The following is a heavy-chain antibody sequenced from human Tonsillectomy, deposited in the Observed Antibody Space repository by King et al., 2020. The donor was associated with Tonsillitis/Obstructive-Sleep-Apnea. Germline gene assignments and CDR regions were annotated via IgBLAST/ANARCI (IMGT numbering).Heavy chain of an antibody. Sequence: QLQESGPGLVKPSETLSLTCTVSGGSISSSSYYWGWIRQPPGKGLEWIGSIYYSGSTYYNPSLKSRVTISVDTSKNQFSLKLSSVTAADTAVYYCARVGGRSSSWKGVGEEDYWGQGTLVTVSS. V-gene: IGHV4-39*01. D-gene: IGHD6-13*01. CDR2: IYYSGST. CDR1: GGSISSSSYY. J-gene: IGHJ4*02. CDR3: ARVGGRSSSWKGVGEEDY.